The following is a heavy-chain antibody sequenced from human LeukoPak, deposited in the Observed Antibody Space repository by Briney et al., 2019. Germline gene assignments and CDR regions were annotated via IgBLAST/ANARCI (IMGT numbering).Heavy chain of an antibody. D-gene: IGHD2-2*01. V-gene: IGHV4-59*08. Sequence: SETLSLTCTVSGGSISSYYWSWIRQPPGKGLEWIGYIYYSGSTNYNPSLKSRVTISVDTSKNQFSLKLSSVTAADTAVCYCARGGDCSSTSCYYYYYMDVWGKGTTVTVSS. CDR1: GGSISSYY. CDR2: IYYSGST. J-gene: IGHJ6*03. CDR3: ARGGDCSSTSCYYYYYMDV.